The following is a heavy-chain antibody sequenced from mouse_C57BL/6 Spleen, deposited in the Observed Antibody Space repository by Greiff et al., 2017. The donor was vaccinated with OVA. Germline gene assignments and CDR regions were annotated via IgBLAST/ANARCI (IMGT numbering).Heavy chain of an antibody. V-gene: IGHV5-9-1*02. CDR3: TRVEGMGMDY. D-gene: IGHD2-3*01. CDR1: GFTFSSYA. CDR2: ISSGGDYI. Sequence: EVKLMESGAGLVKPGGSLKLSCAASGFTFSSYAMSWVRQTPEKRLEWVAYISSGGDYIYYADTVKGRFTISRDNARNTLYLQMSSLKSEDTAMYYCTRVEGMGMDYWGQGTSVTVSS. J-gene: IGHJ4*01.